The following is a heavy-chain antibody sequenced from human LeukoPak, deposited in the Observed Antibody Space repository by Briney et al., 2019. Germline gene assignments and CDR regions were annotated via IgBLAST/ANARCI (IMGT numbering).Heavy chain of an antibody. V-gene: IGHV1-2*02. D-gene: IGHD6-13*01. CDR3: ARDVRRNNSSHIDC. J-gene: IGHJ4*02. Sequence: ASVKVSCKASGYTFTGYYMHWVRQAPGQGLEWMGWINPNSGGTNYAQKFQGRVTMTRDTSISTAYMELSRPRSDDTAVYYCARDVRRNNSSHIDCWGQGALVTVSS. CDR1: GYTFTGYY. CDR2: INPNSGGT.